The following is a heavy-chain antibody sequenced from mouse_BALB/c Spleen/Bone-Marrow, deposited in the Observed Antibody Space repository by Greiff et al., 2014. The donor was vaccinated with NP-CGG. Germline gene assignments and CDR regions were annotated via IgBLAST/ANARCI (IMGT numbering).Heavy chain of an antibody. CDR3: ARHKWSMDY. CDR1: GYTFTSYY. J-gene: IGHJ4*01. V-gene: IGHV1S56*01. CDR2: IYPGNVNT. D-gene: IGHD1-3*01. Sequence: QVQLQQSGPELVKPGASVRLSCKASGYTFTSYYIHWVKQRPGQGLEWIGWIYPGNVNTKYNEKFKVKATLTADKSSSTAYMQHSSLTSVDSAVYFGARHKWSMDYWGQGTSVTVSS.